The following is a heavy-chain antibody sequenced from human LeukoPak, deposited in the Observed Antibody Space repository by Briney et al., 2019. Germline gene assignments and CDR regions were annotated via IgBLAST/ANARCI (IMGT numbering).Heavy chain of an antibody. V-gene: IGHV1-18*01. Sequence: ASVKVSCKASGYTFSSHGITWVRQAPGQGLEWMGWISANNGNTNYAQQLQGRVTVTTDTSTSIAYMELRSLRSDDTAVYYCAREGTAGRYYFDYWGQGTLVTVSS. CDR1: GYTFSSHG. CDR2: ISANNGNT. D-gene: IGHD3-10*01. CDR3: AREGTAGRYYFDY. J-gene: IGHJ4*02.